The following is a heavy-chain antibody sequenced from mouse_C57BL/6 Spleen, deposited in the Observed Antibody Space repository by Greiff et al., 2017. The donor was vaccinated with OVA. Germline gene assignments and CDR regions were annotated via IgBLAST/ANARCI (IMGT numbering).Heavy chain of an antibody. Sequence: EVQLVESGEGLVKPGGSLKLSSAASGFTFSSYAMSWVRQTPEKRLEWVAYISSGGDYIYYADTVKGRFTISRDNARNTLYLQMSSLKSEDTAMYYCTKITTVVDYYAMDYWGQGTSVTVSS. V-gene: IGHV5-9-1*02. CDR2: ISSGGDYI. J-gene: IGHJ4*01. CDR1: GFTFSSYA. D-gene: IGHD1-1*01. CDR3: TKITTVVDYYAMDY.